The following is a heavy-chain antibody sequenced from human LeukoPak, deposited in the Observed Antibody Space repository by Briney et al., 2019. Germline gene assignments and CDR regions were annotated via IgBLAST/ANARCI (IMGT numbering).Heavy chain of an antibody. CDR2: ISGYDGST. Sequence: GGSLRLSCAASGFTFSTYAMKWVRQAPGKGLEWVAAISGYDGSTYYADSVKGRFAISRDISKNTLYLQMNSLRADDTALYACAKGGLYYDSSLGWFDSWGQGTPVTVSS. V-gene: IGHV3-23*01. D-gene: IGHD3-22*01. J-gene: IGHJ5*01. CDR3: AKGGLYYDSSLGWFDS. CDR1: GFTFSTYA.